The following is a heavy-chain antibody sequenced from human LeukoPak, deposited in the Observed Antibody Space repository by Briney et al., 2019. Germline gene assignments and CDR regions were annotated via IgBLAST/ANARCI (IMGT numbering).Heavy chain of an antibody. Sequence: ASVKVSCKASGYTFTGYYMHWVRQAPGQGLEWMGIINPSGGSTSYAQKFQGRVTMTRDTSTSTVYMELSSLRSEDTAVYYCARTSGYSYGYWDYYYGMDVWGQGTTVTVSS. V-gene: IGHV1-46*01. J-gene: IGHJ6*02. CDR1: GYTFTGYY. CDR2: INPSGGST. D-gene: IGHD5-18*01. CDR3: ARTSGYSYGYWDYYYGMDV.